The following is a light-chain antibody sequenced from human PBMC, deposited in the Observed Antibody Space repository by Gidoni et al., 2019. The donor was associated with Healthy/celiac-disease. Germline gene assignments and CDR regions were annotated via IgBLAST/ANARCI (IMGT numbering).Light chain of an antibody. J-gene: IGLJ2*01. CDR2: EVS. CDR1: SSDVGSYNL. V-gene: IGLV2-23*02. Sequence: GQSITISCTGTSSDVGSYNLVSWYQQHPGKAPKLMIYEVSKRPSGVSNRFSGSKSGNTASLTISGLHAEDEADYYCCSYAGSSTLVFGGGTKLTVL. CDR3: CSYAGSSTLV.